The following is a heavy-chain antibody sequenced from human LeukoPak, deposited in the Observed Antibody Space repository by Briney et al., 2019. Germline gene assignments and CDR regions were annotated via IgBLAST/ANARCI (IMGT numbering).Heavy chain of an antibody. V-gene: IGHV3-48*01. D-gene: IGHD3-10*01. CDR3: ARAAYASGPDY. J-gene: IGHJ4*02. CDR2: ISSSSDAM. Sequence: GVPLRLSCAASGFTFSHYGINWVRQTPGKGLEWVSYISSSSDAMHYADSVRGRFTIPRDNDKNSLYLQMKSLRAEDTAVYYCARAAYASGPDYWGQGTLVTVSS. CDR1: GFTFSHYG.